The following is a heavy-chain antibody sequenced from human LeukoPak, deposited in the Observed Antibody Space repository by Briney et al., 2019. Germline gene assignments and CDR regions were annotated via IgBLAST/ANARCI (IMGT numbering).Heavy chain of an antibody. CDR1: GGTFSSYA. CDR3: ARDDRGRRGYSYGYEVDY. V-gene: IGHV1-69*04. D-gene: IGHD5-18*01. J-gene: IGHJ4*02. CDR2: IIPILGIA. Sequence: SVKVSCKASGGTFSSYAISWVRQAPGQGLERMGRIIPILGIANYAQKFQGRVTITADKSTSTAYMELSSLRSEDTAVYYCARDDRGRRGYSYGYEVDYWGQGTLVTVSS.